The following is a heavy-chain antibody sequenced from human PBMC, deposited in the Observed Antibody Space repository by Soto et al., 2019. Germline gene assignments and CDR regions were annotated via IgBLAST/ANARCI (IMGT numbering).Heavy chain of an antibody. J-gene: IGHJ4*02. CDR2: ISSSSSYI. CDR1: GFTFSSYS. D-gene: IGHD6-13*01. Sequence: GGSLRLSCAASGFTFSSYSMNWVRQAPGKGLEWVSSISSSSSYIYYADSVKGRFTISRDNAKNSLYLQMNSLRAEDTAVYYCARDRLAAAGIYEGFDYWGQGTLVTVSS. V-gene: IGHV3-21*01. CDR3: ARDRLAAAGIYEGFDY.